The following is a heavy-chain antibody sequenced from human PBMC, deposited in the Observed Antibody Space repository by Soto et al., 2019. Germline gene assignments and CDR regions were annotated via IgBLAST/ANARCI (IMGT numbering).Heavy chain of an antibody. J-gene: IGHJ4*02. Sequence: GGSLRLSCAASGFTFSSYGMHWVRQAPGKGLEWVAVIWYDGSNKYYADSVKGRFTISRDNSKNTLYLQMNSLRAEDTAVYYCAVGEGDYYDNSGYYGEFDFWGQGTLVTVSS. CDR1: GFTFSSYG. CDR3: AVGEGDYYDNSGYYGEFDF. CDR2: IWYDGSNK. V-gene: IGHV3-33*01. D-gene: IGHD3-22*01.